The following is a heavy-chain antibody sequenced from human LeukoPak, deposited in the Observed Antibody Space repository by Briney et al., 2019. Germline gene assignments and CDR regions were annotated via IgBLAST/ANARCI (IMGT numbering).Heavy chain of an antibody. D-gene: IGHD5-12*01. CDR3: AKDRATMAKKTLFYYYYGMDV. V-gene: IGHV3-30*18. CDR1: GFTFSSYG. Sequence: GGSLRLSCAASGFTFSSYGMHWVRQAPGKGLEWVSVISYDGSNKYYADSVKGRFTISRDNSKNTLYLQMNSLRAEDTAVYYCAKDRATMAKKTLFYYYYGMDVWGQGTTVTVSS. J-gene: IGHJ6*02. CDR2: ISYDGSNK.